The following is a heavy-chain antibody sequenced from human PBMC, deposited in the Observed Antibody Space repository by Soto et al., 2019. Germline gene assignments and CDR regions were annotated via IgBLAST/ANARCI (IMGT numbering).Heavy chain of an antibody. CDR2: INAGNGNT. CDR1: GYTFTSYA. V-gene: IGHV1-3*01. J-gene: IGHJ5*02. CDR3: ARAPYYDVWSGYWYNDTWFDP. Sequence: GASVKVSCKASGYTFTSYAIHWVRQAPGQRLEWMGWINAGNGNTKYSQKFQGRVTITRDTSASTAYMELSSLRSEDTAVYYCARAPYYDVWSGYWYNDTWFDPWGQGTLVTVSS. D-gene: IGHD3-3*01.